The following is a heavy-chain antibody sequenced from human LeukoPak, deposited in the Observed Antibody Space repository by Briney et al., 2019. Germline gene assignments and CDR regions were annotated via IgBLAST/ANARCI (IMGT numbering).Heavy chain of an antibody. Sequence: GESLKISCKGSGYSFTSYWIGWVRQMPGKGLEWMGIIYPGDSETRYSPSFQGQVTISADKSIGTAYLQWSSLKASDTAMYYCASPGMVITSYFDYWGQGTLVTVSS. CDR3: ASPGMVITSYFDY. CDR1: GYSFTSYW. CDR2: IYPGDSET. D-gene: IGHD3-22*01. J-gene: IGHJ4*02. V-gene: IGHV5-51*01.